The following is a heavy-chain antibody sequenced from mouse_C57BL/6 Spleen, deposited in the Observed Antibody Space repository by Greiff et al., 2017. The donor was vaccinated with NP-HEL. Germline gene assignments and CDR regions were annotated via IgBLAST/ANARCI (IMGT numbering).Heavy chain of an antibody. D-gene: IGHD1-1*01. CDR2: IYPSDSET. CDR1: GYTFTSYW. J-gene: IGHJ1*03. V-gene: IGHV1-61*01. Sequence: QVQLQQSGAELVRPGSSVKLSCKASGYTFTSYWMDWVKQRPGQGLEWIGNIYPSDSETHYNQKFKDKATLTVDKSSSTAYMQLSSLTSEDSAVYYCATDYYGNWYFDVWGTGTTVTVSS. CDR3: ATDYYGNWYFDV.